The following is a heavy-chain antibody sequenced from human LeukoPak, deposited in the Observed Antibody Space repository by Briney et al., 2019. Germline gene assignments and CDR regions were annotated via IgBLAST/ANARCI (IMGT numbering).Heavy chain of an antibody. CDR2: ISYDGSNK. CDR3: ARSSYSSSSSV. CDR1: GFTFSSYG. J-gene: IGHJ3*01. V-gene: IGHV3-30*03. Sequence: EAGGSLRLSCAASGFTFSSYGMHWVRQAPGKGLEWVAVISYDGSNKYYADSVKGRFTISRDNSKNTLYLQMNSLRVEDTAIYYCARSSYSSSSSVWGQGTMVTVSS. D-gene: IGHD6-6*01.